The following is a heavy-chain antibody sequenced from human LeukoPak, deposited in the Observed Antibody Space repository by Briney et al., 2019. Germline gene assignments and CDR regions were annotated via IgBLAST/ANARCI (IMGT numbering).Heavy chain of an antibody. CDR3: ARDPYCSSTTCYASGTYCDD. J-gene: IGHJ4*02. V-gene: IGHV3-74*01. D-gene: IGHD2-2*01. CDR2: IKNDGSNT. Sequence: GGSLRLSCAASGFTFSSYWMHWVRQAPGKGLVWVSRIKNDGSNTTYADSVKGRFTISRDNAKNTLYMQMNSLRDEDTAVYYCARDPYCSSTTCYASGTYCDDGGQGSLVTVSS. CDR1: GFTFSSYW.